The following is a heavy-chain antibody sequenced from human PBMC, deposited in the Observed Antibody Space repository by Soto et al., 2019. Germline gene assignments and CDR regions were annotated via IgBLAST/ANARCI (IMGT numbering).Heavy chain of an antibody. D-gene: IGHD2-21*02. CDR2: IIPIFGTA. J-gene: IGHJ4*02. CDR3: AVVAYCGGDCHRLGY. Sequence: ASVKVSCKASGGTFSSYAISWVRPAPGQGLEWMGGIIPIFGTANYAQKFQGRVTITADESTSTAYMELSSLRSEDTAVYYCAVVAYCGGDCHRLGYWGQGTLVTVSS. V-gene: IGHV1-69*13. CDR1: GGTFSSYA.